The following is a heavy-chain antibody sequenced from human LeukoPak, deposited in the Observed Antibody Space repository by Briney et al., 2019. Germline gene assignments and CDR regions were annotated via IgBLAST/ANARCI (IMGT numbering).Heavy chain of an antibody. CDR3: ARGVGGYCCSTSCYIGSPWFDP. J-gene: IGHJ5*02. D-gene: IGHD2-2*02. CDR2: MNPNSGNT. CDR1: GYTFTSYD. Sequence: ASVKVSCKASGYTFTSYDINWVRQATGQGLEWMGWMNPNSGNTGYAQKFQGRVTITRNTSISTAYMELSSLRSEDTAVYYCARGVGGYCCSTSCYIGSPWFDPWGQGTLVTVSS. V-gene: IGHV1-8*03.